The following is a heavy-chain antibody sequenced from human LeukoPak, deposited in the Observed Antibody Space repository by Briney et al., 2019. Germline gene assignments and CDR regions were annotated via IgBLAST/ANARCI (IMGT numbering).Heavy chain of an antibody. CDR2: IYYSGNT. CDR1: GASITNYY. J-gene: IGHJ2*01. CDR3: ARGRSSWYSRPFSHSYWYFDL. V-gene: IGHV4-59*01. D-gene: IGHD6-13*01. Sequence: PSETLSPTCSVSGASITNYYWSWIRQAPGKGLEWIGYIYYSGNTNTYNPSLKSRATISLYTSRKYFSLELRSVTAADTAVYYCARGRSSWYSRPFSHSYWYFDLWGRGTLVTVSS.